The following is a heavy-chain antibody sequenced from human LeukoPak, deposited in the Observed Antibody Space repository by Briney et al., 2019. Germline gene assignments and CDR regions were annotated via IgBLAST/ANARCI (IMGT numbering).Heavy chain of an antibody. Sequence: GGSLRLSCAASGFTFSDYDMHWVRQATGKGLEWVSAIGTAGDTYYTGSVKGRFTISRENAKNSLYLRMNSLRAGDTAVYYCARVAKERVGGVYYFDYWGQGTLVTVSS. CDR1: GFTFSDYD. J-gene: IGHJ4*02. V-gene: IGHV3-13*01. D-gene: IGHD1-1*01. CDR3: ARVAKERVGGVYYFDY. CDR2: IGTAGDT.